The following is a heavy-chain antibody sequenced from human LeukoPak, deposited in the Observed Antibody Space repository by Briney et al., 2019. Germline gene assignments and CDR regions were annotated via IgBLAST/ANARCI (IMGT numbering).Heavy chain of an antibody. CDR1: GGSISSYY. CDR3: ARDDAYCSGGSCYPDAFDI. D-gene: IGHD2-15*01. Sequence: SETLSLTCTVSGGSISSYYWSWIRQPAGKGLEWIGRIYTSGSTNYNPSLKSRVTMSADTSKNQFSLKLSSVTAADTAVYYCARDDAYCSGGSCYPDAFDIWGQGTMVTVSS. V-gene: IGHV4-4*07. J-gene: IGHJ3*02. CDR2: IYTSGST.